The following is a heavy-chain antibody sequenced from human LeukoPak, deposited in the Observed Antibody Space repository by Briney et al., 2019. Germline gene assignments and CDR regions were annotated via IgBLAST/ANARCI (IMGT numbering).Heavy chain of an antibody. V-gene: IGHV3-15*01. CDR1: GFTFSKDW. J-gene: IGHJ4*02. Sequence: GGSLRLSCAGSGFTFSKDWMSWVRQAPGKGLEWVGRIKSKTDGGTTDGAAPVKGRFTVSRDNSKNTLYLQMNSLRAEDTAVYYCANHYYDSRGYYHFDCWGQGTLVTVSS. CDR3: ANHYYDSRGYYHFDC. D-gene: IGHD3-22*01. CDR2: IKSKTDGGTT.